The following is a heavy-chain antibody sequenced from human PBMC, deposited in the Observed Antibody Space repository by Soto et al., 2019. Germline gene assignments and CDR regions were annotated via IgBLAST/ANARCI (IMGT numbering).Heavy chain of an antibody. V-gene: IGHV4-39*01. Sequence: SETLSLTCTVSGGSISSSSYYWGWIRQPPGKGLEWIGSIYYSGSTYYNPSLKSRVTISVDTSKNQFSLKLSSVTAADKAVYYCERSLMVTDNRYYYYYGMEVWGQGTTV. CDR1: GGSISSSSYY. CDR3: ERSLMVTDNRYYYYYGMEV. D-gene: IGHD2-21*02. J-gene: IGHJ6*02. CDR2: IYYSGST.